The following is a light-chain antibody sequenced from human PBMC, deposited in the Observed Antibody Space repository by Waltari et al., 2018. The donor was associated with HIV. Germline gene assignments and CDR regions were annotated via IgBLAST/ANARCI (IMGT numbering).Light chain of an antibody. V-gene: IGLV2-14*01. CDR2: DVS. CDR3: QSYDSNLSGL. J-gene: IGLJ2*01. CDR1: SSDVGGYNY. Sequence: QSALTQPASVSGSPGQSITISCTGTSSDVGGYNYVSWYQQHPGKAPKLMIYDVSNRPSGVPDRFSGSKSGSSASLVITGLQSEDEADYYCQSYDSNLSGLFGGGTKVTVL.